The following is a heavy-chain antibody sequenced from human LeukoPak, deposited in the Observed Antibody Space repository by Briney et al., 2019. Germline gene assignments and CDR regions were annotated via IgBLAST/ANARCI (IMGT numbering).Heavy chain of an antibody. CDR1: GFTFSSYS. CDR3: ASNYGSGSFPDY. CDR2: ISSSSSYI. Sequence: NPGGSLRLSCAASGFTFSSYSMNWVRQAPGKGLEWVSSISSSSSYIYYADSVKGRFTISRDNAKNSLYLQMNSLRAEDTAVYYCASNYGSGSFPDYWGQGTLVTVSS. V-gene: IGHV3-21*01. J-gene: IGHJ4*02. D-gene: IGHD3-10*01.